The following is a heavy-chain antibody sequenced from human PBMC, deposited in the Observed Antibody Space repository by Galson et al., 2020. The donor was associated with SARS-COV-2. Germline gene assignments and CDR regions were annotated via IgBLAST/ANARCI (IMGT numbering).Heavy chain of an antibody. CDR1: GASMSGNYY. V-gene: IGHV4-4*07. CDR3: ARFSFANNDFSPEDY. CDR2: VHTTGGT. D-gene: IGHD1-1*01. J-gene: IGHJ4*02. Sequence: SETLSLTCTVSGASMSGNYYWSWIRQPAGKGLEWIGRVHTTGGTLYHPSLVSRVTMSIDTSKSQFFLNLASVTAADTAVYFCARFSFANNDFSPEDYWGQGTLVTVSS.